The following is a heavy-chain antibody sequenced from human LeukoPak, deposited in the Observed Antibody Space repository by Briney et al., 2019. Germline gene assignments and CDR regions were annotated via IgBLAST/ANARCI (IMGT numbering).Heavy chain of an antibody. V-gene: IGHV1-46*01. CDR1: GYSFTTYY. J-gene: IGHJ4*02. Sequence: GASVKVSCKASGYSFTTYYMHWMRQAPGHGLEWMGTMNPRGGSTNYAQKFQGRVTMIRDPSTSTVYMELSSLRFEDTAVYYCARVDDYGGNSVGYWGQGTLVTVSS. D-gene: IGHD4-23*01. CDR3: ARVDDYGGNSVGY. CDR2: MNPRGGST.